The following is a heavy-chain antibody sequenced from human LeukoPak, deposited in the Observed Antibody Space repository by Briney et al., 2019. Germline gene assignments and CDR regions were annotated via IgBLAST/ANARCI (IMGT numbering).Heavy chain of an antibody. J-gene: IGHJ4*02. CDR2: INSDGSRT. CDR3: AKGRIQLWLTIDY. CDR1: GFTLSSYE. Sequence: GGSLRLSCAASGFTLSSYEMHWVRQVPGKGLVWVSRINSDGSRTGYADSVKGRFTISRDSAKNTLYLQMNSLRAEDTAVYYCAKGRIQLWLTIDYWGQGTLVTVSS. D-gene: IGHD5-18*01. V-gene: IGHV3-74*01.